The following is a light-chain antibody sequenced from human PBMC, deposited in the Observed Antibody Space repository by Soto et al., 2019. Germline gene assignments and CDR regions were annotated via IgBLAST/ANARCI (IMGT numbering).Light chain of an antibody. Sequence: QSALTQPASVSGSPGQSITISCTGTSSDVGGYNYVSWYQQHPGKAPKLMIYEVSNRPSGVSNRFSGSKSGNTASLTISGLQAEDEADYYCSSYTSRNTLRVLFGGGTKLTVL. CDR3: SSYTSRNTLRVL. CDR2: EVS. J-gene: IGLJ2*01. V-gene: IGLV2-14*01. CDR1: SSDVGGYNY.